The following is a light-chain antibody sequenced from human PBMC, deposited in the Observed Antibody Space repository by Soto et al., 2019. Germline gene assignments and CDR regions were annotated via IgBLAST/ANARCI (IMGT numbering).Light chain of an antibody. Sequence: QSVLTQPPSASGSPGQSVTISCTGTNSDVGGYNFVSWYQQHPGKAPKLMISEVNKRPSGVPDRFSGSKSGNTASLTVSXXXXXXXXDXYCSSFAATNRVIFGGGTQLTVL. CDR2: EVN. CDR3: SSFAATNRVI. V-gene: IGLV2-8*01. J-gene: IGLJ2*01. CDR1: NSDVGGYNF.